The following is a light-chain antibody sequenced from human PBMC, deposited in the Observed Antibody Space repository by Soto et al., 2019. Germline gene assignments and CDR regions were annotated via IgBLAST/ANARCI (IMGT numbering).Light chain of an antibody. CDR3: LHYGTAQWT. CDR2: GAS. V-gene: IGKV3-20*01. Sequence: EVVLTQSPAPLSLSPGESATLSCRASQSVTRDSLAWYQQKPGHSPRLLISGASSRATGIPDRFSGGGSGTDFIFNISSLQPEDFAMYYCLHYGTAQWTFGQGTKVDI. CDR1: QSVTRDS. J-gene: IGKJ1*01.